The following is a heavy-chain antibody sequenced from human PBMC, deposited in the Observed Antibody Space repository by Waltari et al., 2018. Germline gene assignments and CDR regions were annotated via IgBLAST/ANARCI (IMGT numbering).Heavy chain of an antibody. CDR3: ARAGYDSSGYYYFDY. D-gene: IGHD3-22*01. CDR1: GGSISSGGYY. CDR2: IYYSGNT. V-gene: IGHV4-31*03. Sequence: QVQLQESGPGLVKPSQTLSLTCTVSGGSISSGGYYWSWIRQHPGKGLEWIGDIYYSGNTYYNPSLKGRVTVSVDTSKTQFSLKLNSVTAADTAVYYCARAGYDSSGYYYFDYWGQGTLVTVSS. J-gene: IGHJ4*02.